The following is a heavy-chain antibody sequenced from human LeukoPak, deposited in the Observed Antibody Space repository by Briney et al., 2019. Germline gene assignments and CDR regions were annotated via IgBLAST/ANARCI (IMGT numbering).Heavy chain of an antibody. D-gene: IGHD3-22*01. Sequence: GGSLRLSCAASGFTFSSYAMSWVRQAPGKGLAWVSTISGGSGSTYCADTVKGRFTISRDNSKNTLYLQMNSLRDEDTAVYYCAKHRFESGGYHSTDWGQGTLVTVSS. CDR1: GFTFSSYA. V-gene: IGHV3-23*01. J-gene: IGHJ4*02. CDR2: ISGGSGST. CDR3: AKHRFESGGYHSTD.